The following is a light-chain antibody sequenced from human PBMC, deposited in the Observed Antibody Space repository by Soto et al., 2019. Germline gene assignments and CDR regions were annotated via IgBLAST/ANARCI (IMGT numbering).Light chain of an antibody. CDR3: QQYYSYWT. J-gene: IGKJ1*01. CDR1: QSISTR. V-gene: IGKV1-5*01. Sequence: IQLSKSAYILSASVREQVTLTCRASQSISTRLAWYQQRPGKAPKVLIYDASSLESGVPSRFSGSGSGTEFTLTISSLQPDDFATYYCQQYYSYWTFGQGTKVDIK. CDR2: DAS.